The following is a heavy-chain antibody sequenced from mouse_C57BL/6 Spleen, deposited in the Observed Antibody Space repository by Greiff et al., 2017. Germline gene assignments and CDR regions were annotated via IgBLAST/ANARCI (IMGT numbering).Heavy chain of an antibody. Sequence: VQLQQSGAELVRPGASVKLSCKASGYTFTDYYINWVKQRPGQGLEWIARIYPGSGNTYYNEKFKGKATLTAEKSSSTAYMQLSSLTSEDSAVYCCARGGYYGSLWYFEVWGTGTTVTVSS. CDR1: GYTFTDYY. V-gene: IGHV1-76*01. D-gene: IGHD1-1*01. CDR2: IYPGSGNT. CDR3: ARGGYYGSLWYFEV. J-gene: IGHJ1*03.